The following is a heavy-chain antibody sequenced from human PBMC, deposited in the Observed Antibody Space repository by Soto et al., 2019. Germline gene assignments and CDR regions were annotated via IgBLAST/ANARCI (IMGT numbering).Heavy chain of an antibody. J-gene: IGHJ4*02. CDR2: ISHDGSNK. Sequence: QVQLVESGGGVVQPGGSLRLSCAASGFTFSSFMMHWVRQAPGRGLAWVAFISHDGSNKKYADSVMGRLTISRDNSKNTLYLQMNSLRAEDTAVYYCVKDSPTGPFDYWGQGTLVTVSS. D-gene: IGHD1-1*01. CDR1: GFTFSSFM. CDR3: VKDSPTGPFDY. V-gene: IGHV3-30*18.